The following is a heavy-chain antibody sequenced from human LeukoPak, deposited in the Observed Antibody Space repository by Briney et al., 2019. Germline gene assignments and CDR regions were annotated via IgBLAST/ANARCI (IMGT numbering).Heavy chain of an antibody. J-gene: IGHJ4*02. CDR3: ARARYGGNWGELAY. D-gene: IGHD4-23*01. Sequence: PGGSLRLSCAASGFTVSSNYMDWVRQGPGKGLEWVAVMSFDGGNKYYADSVKGRFTISRDNSKNTLYLQMNSLRTEDTAVYYCARARYGGNWGELAYWGQGTLVTVSS. CDR2: MSFDGGNK. V-gene: IGHV3-30*03. CDR1: GFTVSSNY.